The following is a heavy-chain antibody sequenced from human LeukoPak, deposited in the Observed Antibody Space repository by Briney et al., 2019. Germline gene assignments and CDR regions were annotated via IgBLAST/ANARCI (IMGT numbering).Heavy chain of an antibody. CDR3: DASDF. V-gene: IGHV3-23*01. CDR2: ISETGGGT. Sequence: GGSLRLSCAASGFTFATYAMGWVRQSPGKGLEWVSTISETGGGTHYANSVRGRFTISRDNSKNTLYLQMNNLRAEDTAIYYCDASDFWGQGTLVTVSS. CDR1: GFTFATYA. J-gene: IGHJ4*02.